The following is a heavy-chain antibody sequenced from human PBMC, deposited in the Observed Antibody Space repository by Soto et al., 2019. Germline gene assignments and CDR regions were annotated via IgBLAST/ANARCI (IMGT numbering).Heavy chain of an antibody. V-gene: IGHV1-18*01. CDR1: GYTFSSYG. CDR2: ISAKNGNK. Sequence: QVQLVQSGTEVKKPGASVKVSCKASGYTFSSYGVSWVRQAPGQGFEWMGWISAKNGNKNYARELQGRVTMTTDTSTSTAYMELRSLRSDDTAVYYCAREGYDSNTPFDYWGQGTLVTVSS. J-gene: IGHJ4*02. D-gene: IGHD3-22*01. CDR3: AREGYDSNTPFDY.